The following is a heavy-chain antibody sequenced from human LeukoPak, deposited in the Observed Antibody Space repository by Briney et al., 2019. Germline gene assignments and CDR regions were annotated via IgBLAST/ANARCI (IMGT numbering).Heavy chain of an antibody. D-gene: IGHD3-22*01. CDR3: ARPKLYAYDSSGYYQNSGTIDI. V-gene: IGHV7-4-1*02. CDR2: INTNTGNP. CDR1: GYTFTSDA. Sequence: ASVKVSCKASGYTFTSDAINWVRQAPGQGLEWMGWINTNTGNPTYAQGFTGRFVFTLDTSVSTAYLQISSLKAEDTAVYYCARPKLYAYDSSGYYQNSGTIDIWGQGTMITVSS. J-gene: IGHJ3*02.